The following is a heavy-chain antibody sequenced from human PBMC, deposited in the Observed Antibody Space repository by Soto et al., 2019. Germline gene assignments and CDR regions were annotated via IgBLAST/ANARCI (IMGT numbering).Heavy chain of an antibody. Sequence: SVKVSCKASGGTFSSYAISWVRQAPGQGLEWMGGIIPIFGTANYAQKFQGRVTITADESTSTAYMELSSPRSEDTAVYYCARVRTSSWPHIIYYYYGMDVWGQGTTVTVSS. CDR3: ARVRTSSWPHIIYYYYGMDV. CDR2: IIPIFGTA. V-gene: IGHV1-69*13. CDR1: GGTFSSYA. D-gene: IGHD6-13*01. J-gene: IGHJ6*02.